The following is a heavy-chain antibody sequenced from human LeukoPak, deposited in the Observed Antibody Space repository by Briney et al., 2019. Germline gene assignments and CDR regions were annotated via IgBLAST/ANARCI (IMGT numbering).Heavy chain of an antibody. CDR2: ISGSGANT. Sequence: PGGSLRLSCAASGFTFSTYAMSWVRQAPGKGLEWVSTISGSGANTYYADSVKGRFTVSRDNSKNTLYLQMNGLRAEGTAVYYCTKRRGCSGSSCYSDYWGQGTLVTVSS. V-gene: IGHV3-23*01. J-gene: IGHJ4*02. CDR3: TKRRGCSGSSCYSDY. D-gene: IGHD2-15*01. CDR1: GFTFSTYA.